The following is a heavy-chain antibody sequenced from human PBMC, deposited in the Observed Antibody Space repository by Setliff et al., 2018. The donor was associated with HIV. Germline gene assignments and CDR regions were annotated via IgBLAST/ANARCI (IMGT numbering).Heavy chain of an antibody. CDR2: IIPIFGTA. CDR3: ARDPPGIYGDYDFGAFDI. V-gene: IGHV1-69*05. J-gene: IGHJ3*02. D-gene: IGHD4-17*01. Sequence: ASVKVSCKASGDTFTGYTLHWMRQAPGQSLEWMGGIIPIFGTANYAQKFQGRVTITTDESTSTAYMELSSLRSEDTAVYYCARDPPGIYGDYDFGAFDIWGQGTMVTVSS. CDR1: GDTFTGYT.